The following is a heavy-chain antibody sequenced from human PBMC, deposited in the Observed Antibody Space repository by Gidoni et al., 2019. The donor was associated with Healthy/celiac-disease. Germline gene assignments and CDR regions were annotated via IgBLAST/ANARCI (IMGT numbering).Heavy chain of an antibody. Sequence: QVQLQQWGAGLLKPSETLSLTCAVYGGSFSGYYWSWIRPPPGKGLEWIGEIKHSGSPNYNPSLKSRVTISGDTAKNQFSLKLSSVTAADTAVYYCARKRSVAGRSRFDYWGQGTLVTVSS. J-gene: IGHJ4*02. D-gene: IGHD6-19*01. V-gene: IGHV4-34*01. CDR1: GGSFSGYY. CDR2: IKHSGSP. CDR3: ARKRSVAGRSRFDY.